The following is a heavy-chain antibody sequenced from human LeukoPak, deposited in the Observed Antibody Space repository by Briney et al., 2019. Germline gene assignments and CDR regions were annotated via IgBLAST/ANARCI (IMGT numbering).Heavy chain of an antibody. V-gene: IGHV3-30*02. Sequence: GGSLRLSCAASGFTFSSYGMHWVRQAPGKGLEWVAFIRYDGSNKYYADSVKGRFTISRDNPKNTLYLQMNSLRAEDTAVYYCAKREMATIGYYYYYYMDVWGKGTTVTVSS. J-gene: IGHJ6*03. CDR3: AKREMATIGYYYYYYMDV. CDR1: GFTFSSYG. CDR2: IRYDGSNK. D-gene: IGHD5-24*01.